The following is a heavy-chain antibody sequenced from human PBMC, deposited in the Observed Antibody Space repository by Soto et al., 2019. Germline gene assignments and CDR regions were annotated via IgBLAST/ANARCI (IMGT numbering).Heavy chain of an antibody. D-gene: IGHD6-13*01. V-gene: IGHV3-23*01. CDR1: GFTFSSYA. J-gene: IGHJ6*02. CDR3: AKVGSSWYRGETYYYYGMDV. CDR2: ISGSGGST. Sequence: QPGGSLRLSCAASGFTFSSYAMSWVRQAPGKGLEWVSAISGSGGSTYYADSVKGRFTISRDNSKNTLYLQMNSLRAEDTAVYYCAKVGSSWYRGETYYYYGMDVWGQGTTVTVSS.